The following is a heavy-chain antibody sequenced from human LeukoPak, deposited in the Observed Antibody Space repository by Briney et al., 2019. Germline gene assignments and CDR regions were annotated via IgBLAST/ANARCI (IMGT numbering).Heavy chain of an antibody. Sequence: TGGSLRLSCTVSGFTVSSNSMSWVRQAPGKGLEWVSFIYSDNTHYSDSVKGRFTISRDNSKNTLYLQMNSLRAEDTAVYYGARRAGAYSHPYDYWGQGTLVTVSS. D-gene: IGHD4/OR15-4a*01. CDR2: IYSDNT. J-gene: IGHJ4*02. CDR1: GFTVSSNS. CDR3: ARRAGAYSHPYDY. V-gene: IGHV3-53*01.